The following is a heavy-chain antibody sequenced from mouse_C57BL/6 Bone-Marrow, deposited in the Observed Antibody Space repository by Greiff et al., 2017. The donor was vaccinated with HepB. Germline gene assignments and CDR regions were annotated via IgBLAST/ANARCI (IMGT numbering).Heavy chain of an antibody. CDR3: ARDEDRDYDYDEAWFAY. V-gene: IGHV1-62-2*01. D-gene: IGHD2-4*01. J-gene: IGHJ3*01. CDR2: FYPGSGSI. Sequence: VQLQQSGAELVKPGASVKLSCKASGYTFTEYTIHWVKQRSGQGLEWIGWFYPGSGSIKYNEKFKDKATLTADKSSSTVYMELSRLTSEDSAVYFCARDEDRDYDYDEAWFAYWGQGTLVTVSA. CDR1: GYTFTEYT.